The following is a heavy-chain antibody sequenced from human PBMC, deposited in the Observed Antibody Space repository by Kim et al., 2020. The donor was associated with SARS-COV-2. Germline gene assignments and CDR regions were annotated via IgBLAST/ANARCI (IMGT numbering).Heavy chain of an antibody. CDR3: AREPDLIAVAGETDY. D-gene: IGHD6-19*01. Sequence: SVKVSCKASGGTFSSYAISWVRQAPGQGLEWMGGIIPIFGTANYAQKFQGRVTITADESTSTAYMELSSLRSEDTAVYYCAREPDLIAVAGETDYWGQGTLVTVSS. V-gene: IGHV1-69*13. CDR2: IIPIFGTA. CDR1: GGTFSSYA. J-gene: IGHJ4*02.